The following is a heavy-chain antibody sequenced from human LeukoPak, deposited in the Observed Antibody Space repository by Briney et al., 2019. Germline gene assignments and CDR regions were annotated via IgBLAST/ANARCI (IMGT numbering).Heavy chain of an antibody. J-gene: IGHJ4*02. CDR1: GFTFNNYA. CDR3: AKGQGYNYGDSIDY. V-gene: IGHV3-23*01. D-gene: IGHD5-18*01. CDR2: INGGSGNS. Sequence: PGGSLRLSCATPGFTFNNYAMTRVRQAPGKGLEWVSVINGGSGNSYYADSVKGRFTVSRDNSKNTLYLQMNSLRDEDTAVYYCAKGQGYNYGDSIDYWGQGTLVTVSS.